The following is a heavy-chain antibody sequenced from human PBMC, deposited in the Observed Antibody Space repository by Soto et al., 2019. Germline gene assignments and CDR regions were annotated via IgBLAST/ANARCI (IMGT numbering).Heavy chain of an antibody. CDR3: AKMGRDAYKPIDS. J-gene: IGHJ4*02. CDR2: ISASGYST. CDR1: GFTFSDSA. D-gene: IGHD3-16*01. Sequence: GESLKISCAASGFTFSDSAMGWVRQAPGKGLEWVSSISASGYSTYYADSVKGRFTISRDTSKNTLYLQTNRLRVEDTAMYYCAKMGRDAYKPIDSWGQGSLVTVSS. V-gene: IGHV3-23*01.